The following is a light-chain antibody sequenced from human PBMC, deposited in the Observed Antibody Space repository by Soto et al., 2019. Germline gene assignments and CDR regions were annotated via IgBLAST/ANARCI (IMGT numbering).Light chain of an antibody. J-gene: IGKJ4*01. CDR3: QQFENFPLT. CDR2: DAS. V-gene: IGKV1-33*01. CDR1: QAIRDY. Sequence: DIQMTQSPSSLSASVGDRVTITCQASQAIRDYLNWYQHKPGKAPKLLIYDASVLETGVPSRFSGSGSGTHFTLTITSLRPEDFAAYYCQQFENFPLTFGGGTRVEMK.